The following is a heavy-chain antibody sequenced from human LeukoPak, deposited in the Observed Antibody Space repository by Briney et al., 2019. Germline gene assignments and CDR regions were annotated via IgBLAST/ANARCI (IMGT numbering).Heavy chain of an antibody. CDR1: GGSISTYY. CDR2: VYYSGST. Sequence: PSETLSLTCTVSGGSISTYYWSWIRQPPGKGLEWIGYVYYSGSTNYNPSLKSRVSILVDTSKSQFSLKLSSVTASDTAVYYCARYLARHFDYWGQGTLVTVSS. CDR3: ARYLARHFDY. J-gene: IGHJ4*02. V-gene: IGHV4-59*08. D-gene: IGHD6-6*01.